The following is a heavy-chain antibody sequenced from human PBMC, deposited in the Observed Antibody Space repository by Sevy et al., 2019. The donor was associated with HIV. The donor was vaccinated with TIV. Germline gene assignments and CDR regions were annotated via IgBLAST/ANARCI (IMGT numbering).Heavy chain of an antibody. CDR1: GYTLTKLS. CDR2: FDPEDGET. V-gene: IGHV1-24*01. CDR3: ATPKHVGYDYESLDI. D-gene: IGHD5-12*01. Sequence: ASVKVSCKVSGYTLTKLSMHWVRQAPGKGLEWMGGFDPEDGETIYAQKFQGRGTMTADTSTNTAYMELSSLRSEDTAVYYCATPKHVGYDYESLDIWGQRTMVTVSS. J-gene: IGHJ3*02.